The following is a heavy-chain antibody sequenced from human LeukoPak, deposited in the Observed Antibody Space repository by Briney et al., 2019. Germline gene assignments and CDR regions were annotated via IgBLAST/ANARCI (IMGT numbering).Heavy chain of an antibody. V-gene: IGHV3-23*01. Sequence: GGSLRLSCAASGFSFRSYAMGWVRQAPGKGLEWVSSLSDDSGKIYYADSVKGRFTISRDNSKSTLYVHMNNLGAEDTAIYYCAKEESSSWFHWGQGTLVTVSS. CDR1: GFSFRSYA. CDR2: LSDDSGKI. CDR3: AKEESSSWFH. J-gene: IGHJ4*02. D-gene: IGHD6-13*01.